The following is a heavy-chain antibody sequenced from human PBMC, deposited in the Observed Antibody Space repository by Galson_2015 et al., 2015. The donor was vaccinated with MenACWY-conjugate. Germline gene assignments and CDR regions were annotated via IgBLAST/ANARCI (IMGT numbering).Heavy chain of an antibody. D-gene: IGHD4-17*01. CDR3: ARGPRYGAFDI. J-gene: IGHJ3*02. CDR2: IKQDASGK. V-gene: IGHV3-7*03. CDR1: GFSFSGSW. Sequence: SLRLSCAASGFSFSGSWMSWVRQAPGKGLEWVANIKQDASGKYYVDSVKGRFAISRDNAKTSLYLQMNSLGAEDTAVYYCARGPRYGAFDIWGQGTMVTVSS.